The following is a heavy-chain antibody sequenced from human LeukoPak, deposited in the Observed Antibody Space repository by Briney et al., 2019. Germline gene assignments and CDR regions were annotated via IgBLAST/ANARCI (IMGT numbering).Heavy chain of an antibody. CDR1: GDSVSGNSTA. J-gene: IGHJ3*01. CDR2: TYYRSKWYN. D-gene: IGHD5-24*01. V-gene: IGHV6-1*01. Sequence: SQTLSLTCAISGDSVSGNSTAYNWIRQSPSRGLEWLGRTYYRSKWYNDYAVSVKSRIIINPDTSKIQLSLQLKSVTPEDTAVYYCARRGQGDGYSADEAFDFWGQGTMVTVSS. CDR3: ARRGQGDGYSADEAFDF.